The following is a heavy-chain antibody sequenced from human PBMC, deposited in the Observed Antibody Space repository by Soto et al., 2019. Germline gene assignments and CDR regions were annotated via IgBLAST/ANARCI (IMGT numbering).Heavy chain of an antibody. V-gene: IGHV3-33*01. CDR1: GFTFKSYG. J-gene: IGHJ4*02. D-gene: IGHD6-13*01. Sequence: QVQLVESGGGVVQPGRSLRLSCEASGFTFKSYGMHWVRQAPGKGLEWVAVVWYDGTNKKYADSVKGRFNIYRDNSKNTLFLQMDSLPAEDTGIYYCARGGHSSSWYRLEAYFFDHWCQGSLVTVSS. CDR2: VWYDGTNK. CDR3: ARGGHSSSWYRLEAYFFDH.